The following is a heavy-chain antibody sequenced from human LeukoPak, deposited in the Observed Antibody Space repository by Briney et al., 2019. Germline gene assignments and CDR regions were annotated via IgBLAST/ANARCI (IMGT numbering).Heavy chain of an antibody. D-gene: IGHD3-3*01. CDR3: TRYYDFWSGYYPPPADY. CDR1: GFSIGDYA. CDR2: IRGKAYGGTT. Sequence: RSLRLSCTACGFSIGDYAMSWFRQAPGKVLEWVGFIRGKAYGGTTEYAASVKGRFTISRDDSKSIAYLQMNSLKTEDTAVYYCTRYYDFWSGYYPPPADYWGQGTLVTVSS. V-gene: IGHV3-49*03. J-gene: IGHJ4*02.